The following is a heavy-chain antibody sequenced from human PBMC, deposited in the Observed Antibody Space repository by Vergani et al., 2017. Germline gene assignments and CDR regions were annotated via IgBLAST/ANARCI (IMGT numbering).Heavy chain of an antibody. CDR2: IIAYNGNT. D-gene: IGHD3-3*01. CDR3: AGEKIFGVAKPPPWAFDI. V-gene: IGHV1-18*01. J-gene: IGHJ3*02. Sequence: QVQLVQSGAEVKKPGASVKVSCKASGYTFTSYGISWVRQAPGQGLEWVGWIIAYNGNTNYAQKLQGRVTMTTDTSPSTSYMELRGLRSDDTAVYYCAGEKIFGVAKPPPWAFDIWGQGTMVTVSS. CDR1: GYTFTSYG.